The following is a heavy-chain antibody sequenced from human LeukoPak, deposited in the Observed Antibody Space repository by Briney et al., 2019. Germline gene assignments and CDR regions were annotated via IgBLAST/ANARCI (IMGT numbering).Heavy chain of an antibody. J-gene: IGHJ6*03. V-gene: IGHV3-74*01. CDR3: ARVQDGYNQRYYYYYMDV. CDR1: GFTFTSYW. D-gene: IGHD5-24*01. Sequence: GGSLRLSCAASGFTFTSYWMHWVRQAPGKGLVWVSRINSDGITTTYADSVKGRFTISRDNAKNSLYLQMNSLRAEDTAVYYCARVQDGYNQRYYYYYMDVWGKGTTVTVSS. CDR2: INSDGITT.